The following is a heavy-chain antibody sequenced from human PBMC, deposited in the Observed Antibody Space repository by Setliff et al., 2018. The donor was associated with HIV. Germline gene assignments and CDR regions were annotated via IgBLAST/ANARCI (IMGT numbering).Heavy chain of an antibody. CDR2: IAYSGTTMYT. Sequence: PSETLSLTCTVSGGSMSSSSYYWGWIRQTPDKGLEWIADIAYSGTTMYTNCNPSLESRVIVSEDTSRDQFFLKLTSVTADDTAIYYCARGPPFAYWGQGLLVTVSS. CDR1: GGSMSSSSYY. V-gene: IGHV4-39*07. CDR3: ARGPPFAY. J-gene: IGHJ4*02.